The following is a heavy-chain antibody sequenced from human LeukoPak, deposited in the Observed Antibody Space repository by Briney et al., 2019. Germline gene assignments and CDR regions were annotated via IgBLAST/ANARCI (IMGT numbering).Heavy chain of an antibody. J-gene: IGHJ4*02. Sequence: KPSETLSLTCAVYGGSFSGYYWSWIRQPPGKGLESIGEINHSGSTNYNPSLKSRVTISVDTSKNQFSLKLSSVTAADTAVYYCARGLAARRRGFDYWGQGTLVTVSS. CDR2: INHSGST. CDR1: GGSFSGYY. D-gene: IGHD6-6*01. CDR3: ARGLAARRRGFDY. V-gene: IGHV4-34*01.